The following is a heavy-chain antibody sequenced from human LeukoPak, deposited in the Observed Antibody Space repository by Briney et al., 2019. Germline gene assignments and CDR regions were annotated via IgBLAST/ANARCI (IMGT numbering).Heavy chain of an antibody. V-gene: IGHV1-69*06. D-gene: IGHD3-10*01. CDR3: ARESGMNYYGSGHNWFDP. J-gene: IGHJ5*02. Sequence: GASVTVSCTASGGTFSSYAISWVRQAPGQGLEWMGRIIPIFGTANYAQKFQGRVTITADKSTSTAYMELSSLRSEDTAVYYCARESGMNYYGSGHNWFDPWGQGTLVTVSS. CDR2: IIPIFGTA. CDR1: GGTFSSYA.